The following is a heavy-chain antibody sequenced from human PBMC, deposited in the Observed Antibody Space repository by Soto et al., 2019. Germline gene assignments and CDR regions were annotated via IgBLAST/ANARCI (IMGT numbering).Heavy chain of an antibody. J-gene: IGHJ4*01. CDR1: GGSISSGGYY. CDR2: IYYGGST. CDR3: ARGGYYYENSGQNAYDY. V-gene: IGHV4-31*03. D-gene: IGHD3-22*01. Sequence: LTCTVSGGSISSGGYYWSWIRQHPGKGLEWIGYIYYGGSTYYNPSLKSRATISGDTSKNQFSLKLSSVTAADTAVYYCARGGYYYENSGQNAYDYWGQGILVTVSS.